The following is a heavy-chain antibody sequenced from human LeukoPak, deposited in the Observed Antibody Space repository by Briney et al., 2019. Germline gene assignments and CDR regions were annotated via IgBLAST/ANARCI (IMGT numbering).Heavy chain of an antibody. D-gene: IGHD6-13*01. CDR3: ARRVSSSWHDY. Sequence: PSETLSLTCTVSGGSISSYYWSWIRQPPGKGLEWIGYIYYSGSTNYNPSLKSRVTISVDTSKNQFSLKLSSVTAADTAVYYCARRVSSSWHDYWGQGTLVTVSS. V-gene: IGHV4-59*08. CDR1: GGSISSYY. CDR2: IYYSGST. J-gene: IGHJ4*02.